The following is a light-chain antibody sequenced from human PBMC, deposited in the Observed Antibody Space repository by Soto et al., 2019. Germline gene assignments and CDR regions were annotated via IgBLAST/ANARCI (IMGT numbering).Light chain of an antibody. V-gene: IGKV1-5*01. CDR3: QQYNSYSGT. CDR2: DAS. CDR1: QSISSW. Sequence: DIQMTQSPSTLSASVGERVTITCRASQSISSWLAWYQQKTGKAPKLLIYDASSLESGVPSRFSGSGSGTEFTLTISSLQPDDFATYYCQQYNSYSGTFGPGTKVDIK. J-gene: IGKJ3*01.